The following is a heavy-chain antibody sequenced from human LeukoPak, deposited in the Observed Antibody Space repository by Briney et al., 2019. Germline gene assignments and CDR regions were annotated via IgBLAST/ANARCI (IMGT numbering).Heavy chain of an antibody. CDR3: ARMYSSSSNWFDP. V-gene: IGHV4-59*08. Sequence: SETLSLTCTVSGGSISSYYWSWIRQPPGKGLEWIGYIYYSGSTNYNPSLKSRVTISVDTSKNQFSLKLSSVTAADTAVYYCARMYSSSSNWFDPRGQGTLVTVSS. J-gene: IGHJ5*02. CDR1: GGSISSYY. D-gene: IGHD6-6*01. CDR2: IYYSGST.